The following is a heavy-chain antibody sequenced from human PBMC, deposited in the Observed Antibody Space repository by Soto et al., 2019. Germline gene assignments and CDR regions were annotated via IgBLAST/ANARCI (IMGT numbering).Heavy chain of an antibody. Sequence: GGSLRLSCAASGFTFSSYAMHWVRQAPGKGLEWVAVISYDGSNKYYADSVKGRFTISRDNSKNTLYLQMNSLRAEDTAVYYCARDLVDIVATIKFGWDYYYYYGMDVWGQGTTVTVSS. J-gene: IGHJ6*02. V-gene: IGHV3-30-3*01. CDR2: ISYDGSNK. CDR3: ARDLVDIVATIKFGWDYYYYYGMDV. D-gene: IGHD5-12*01. CDR1: GFTFSSYA.